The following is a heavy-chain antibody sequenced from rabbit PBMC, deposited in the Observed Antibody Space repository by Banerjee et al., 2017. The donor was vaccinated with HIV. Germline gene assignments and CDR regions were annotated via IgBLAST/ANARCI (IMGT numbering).Heavy chain of an antibody. J-gene: IGHJ6*01. CDR1: GFSFSSSYY. CDR2: IYGGSSGST. V-gene: IGHV1S40*01. CDR3: ARDPYGGGTGYGSGNDL. D-gene: IGHD7-1*01. Sequence: QSLEESGGDLVKPGASLTLTCTASGFSFSSSYYMCWVRQAPGKGLEWIACIYGGSSGSTYYASWAKGRFTISKTSSTTVTLQMTSLTAADTATYFCARDPYGGGTGYGSGNDLWGPGTLVTVS.